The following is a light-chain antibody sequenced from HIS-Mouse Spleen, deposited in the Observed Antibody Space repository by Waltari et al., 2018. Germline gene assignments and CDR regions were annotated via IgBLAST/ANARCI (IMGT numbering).Light chain of an antibody. J-gene: IGKJ2*01. Sequence: DIVMTQSPDSLAVSLGERATINCKSSQSVLYSSKNKNYLAWYQQKPEQPPKLLIYWASTRESGVPDRFSGSGSGTDFTLTISSLQAEDVAVYYCQQYYSTPYTFGQGTKLEIK. CDR3: QQYYSTPYT. CDR2: WAS. V-gene: IGKV4-1*01. CDR1: QSVLYSSKNKNY.